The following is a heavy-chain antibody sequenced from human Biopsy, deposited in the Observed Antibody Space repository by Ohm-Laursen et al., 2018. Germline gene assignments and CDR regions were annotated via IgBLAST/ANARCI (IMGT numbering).Heavy chain of an antibody. D-gene: IGHD3-10*01. CDR2: IYNSESTST. V-gene: IGHV4-39*01. Sequence: TLSLTCTVSGDSISSDIYYWVWIRQPPGKGLEWIGNIYNSESTSTYYNLSLKGRVSISVDTSHNQFSLKLTSVTAADTAVYFCARRVSGSGRVDPWGQGTLVTVSS. CDR1: GDSISSDIYY. CDR3: ARRVSGSGRVDP. J-gene: IGHJ5*02.